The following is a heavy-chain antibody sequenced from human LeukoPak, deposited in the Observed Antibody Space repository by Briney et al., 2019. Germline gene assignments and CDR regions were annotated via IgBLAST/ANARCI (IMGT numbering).Heavy chain of an antibody. CDR2: INSDGLST. Sequence: GGSLRLSCAASGFTFRSNWMHWVRQTPGKGLVWVSRINSDGLSTSYADSVKGRFTISRDNAKNSLYLQMNSLRVEDTAVYYCVNLWEAGYWGQGTLVSVSS. V-gene: IGHV3-74*01. D-gene: IGHD1-26*01. J-gene: IGHJ4*02. CDR1: GFTFRSNW. CDR3: VNLWEAGY.